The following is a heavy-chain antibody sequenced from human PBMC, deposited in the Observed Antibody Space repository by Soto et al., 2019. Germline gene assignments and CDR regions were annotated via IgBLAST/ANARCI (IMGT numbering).Heavy chain of an antibody. D-gene: IGHD3-10*01. Sequence: PGGSLRLSCMASGFPSSTYGFSTYAMTWVRQPPGRGLEWVSVITGSGTHSYYADSVTGRFTISRATSWNTLFLQMDSLRADDTAVYFCAKGTSSEFLLSFDDWGHGTLFTVSS. CDR1: GFPSSTYGFSTYA. V-gene: IGHV3-23*01. CDR2: ITGSGTHS. CDR3: AKGTSSEFLLSFDD. J-gene: IGHJ4*01.